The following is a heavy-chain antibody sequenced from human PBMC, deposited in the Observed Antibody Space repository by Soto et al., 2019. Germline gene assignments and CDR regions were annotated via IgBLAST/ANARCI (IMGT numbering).Heavy chain of an antibody. J-gene: IGHJ4*02. CDR2: IYWDDDK. D-gene: IGHD7-27*01. CDR3: AHRRGTGDFDY. CDR1: GFSLTTTGMG. Sequence: QITLKESGPTLVKPTQTLTLTCTFSGFSLTTTGMGVGWIRQPPGKALEWLALIYWDDDKHYSPSLKSRLTVTTDTSKNQVVLTTTIMDPVDTAIYYCAHRRGTGDFDYWGQGTLVTVSS. V-gene: IGHV2-5*02.